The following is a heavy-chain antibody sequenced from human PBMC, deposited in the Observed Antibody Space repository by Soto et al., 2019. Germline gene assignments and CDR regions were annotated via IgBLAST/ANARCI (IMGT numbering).Heavy chain of an antibody. V-gene: IGHV3-21*01. CDR3: ARRYLYDILTGRPYHCYMDF. Sequence: PGGSLRLSCAASGFTFSSYSMNWVRQAPGKGLEWVSSISSSSSYIYYADSVKGRFTISRDNAKNSLYLQMNSLRAEDTAVYYCARRYLYDILTGRPYHCYMDFWGKGTSVTVSS. CDR1: GFTFSSYS. CDR2: ISSSSSYI. J-gene: IGHJ6*03. D-gene: IGHD3-9*01.